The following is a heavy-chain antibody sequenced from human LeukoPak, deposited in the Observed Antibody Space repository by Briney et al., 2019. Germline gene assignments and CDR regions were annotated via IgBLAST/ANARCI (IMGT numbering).Heavy chain of an antibody. CDR2: ISYDGSNK. V-gene: IGHV3-30*18. D-gene: IGHD5-24*01. CDR3: AKVGRWLQLNAGGIDY. J-gene: IGHJ4*02. Sequence: GRSLRLSCAASGFTFSSYGMHWVRQAPGKGLEWVAVISYDGSNKYYADSVKGRFTIPRDNSKNTLYLQMNSLRAEDTAVYYCAKVGRWLQLNAGGIDYWGQGTLVTVSS. CDR1: GFTFSSYG.